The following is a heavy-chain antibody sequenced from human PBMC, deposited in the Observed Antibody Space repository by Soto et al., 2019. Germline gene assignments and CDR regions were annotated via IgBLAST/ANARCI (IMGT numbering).Heavy chain of an antibody. D-gene: IGHD6-6*01. Sequence: QVQLVQSGPEVKKPGASVKVSCKASGYTFTSYGISWVRQAPGQGLEWMGWISTYNGNPNYAQKLQGRVTMTTDTSTSTAYMELMSLRSDDTAVFSCARAPLYSTSPKSAFDIWGEGTVVTVSS. V-gene: IGHV1-18*01. CDR3: ARAPLYSTSPKSAFDI. J-gene: IGHJ3*02. CDR2: ISTYNGNP. CDR1: GYTFTSYG.